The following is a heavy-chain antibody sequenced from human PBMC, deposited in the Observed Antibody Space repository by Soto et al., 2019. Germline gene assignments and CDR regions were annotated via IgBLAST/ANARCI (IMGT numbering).Heavy chain of an antibody. J-gene: IGHJ5*02. V-gene: IGHV1-69*02. D-gene: IGHD5-12*01. Sequence: ASVKVSCKASGGIFSSYTISWVRQAPGQGLEWMGRIIPILGIANYAQKFQGRVTITADKSTSTAYMELSSLRSEDTAVYYCASHRGYSGYDASNWFDPWGQGTLVTVSS. CDR1: GGIFSSYT. CDR2: IIPILGIA. CDR3: ASHRGYSGYDASNWFDP.